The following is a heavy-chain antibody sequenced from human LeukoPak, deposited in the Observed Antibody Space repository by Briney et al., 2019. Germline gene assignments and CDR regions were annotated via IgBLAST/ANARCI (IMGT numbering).Heavy chain of an antibody. V-gene: IGHV1-69*02. CDR3: AREPHNWNYDYYGMDV. CDR1: GGTFSSYT. D-gene: IGHD1-20*01. Sequence: ASVKVSCKASGGTFSSYTISWVRQAPGQGLEWMGRIIPILGIANYAQKFQGRVTITADKSTSTAYMELNSLRSEDTAVYYCAREPHNWNYDYYGMDVWGQGTTVTVSS. J-gene: IGHJ6*02. CDR2: IIPILGIA.